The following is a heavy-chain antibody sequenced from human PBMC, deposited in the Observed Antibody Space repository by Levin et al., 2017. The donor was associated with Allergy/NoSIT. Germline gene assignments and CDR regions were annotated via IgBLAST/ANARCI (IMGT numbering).Heavy chain of an antibody. V-gene: IGHV3-53*01. CDR3: TTTYYDIWTGPEYFQH. D-gene: IGHD3-9*01. J-gene: IGHJ1*01. CDR2: LFSGGDT. Sequence: GESLKISCAASGFIVSNHYMSWVRQAPGKGLEWVSILFSGGDTYYADSVKGRFIISRDNSKNTLYLQMNSLRVEDTAVYYCTTTYYDIWTGPEYFQHWGKGTLATVSS. CDR1: GFIVSNHY.